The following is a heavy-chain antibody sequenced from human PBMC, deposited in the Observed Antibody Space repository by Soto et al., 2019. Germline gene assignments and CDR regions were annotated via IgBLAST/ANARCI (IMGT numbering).Heavy chain of an antibody. V-gene: IGHV3-33*01. D-gene: IGHD3-9*01. CDR2: IWYDGSNK. CDR3: AREGTKDILTGYYRRYYYYGMDV. Sequence: PGKGLEWVAVIWYDGSNKYYADSVKGRFTISRDNSKNTLYLQMNSLRAEDTAVYYCAREGTKDILTGYYRRYYYYGMDVWGQGTTVTVSS. J-gene: IGHJ6*02.